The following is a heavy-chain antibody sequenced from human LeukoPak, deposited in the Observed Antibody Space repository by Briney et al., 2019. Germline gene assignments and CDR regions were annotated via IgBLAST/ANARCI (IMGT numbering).Heavy chain of an antibody. J-gene: IGHJ4*02. Sequence: SETLSLTCTVSGGSISSYYWSWVRQPPGKGLEWVGYIYYSGSTNYNPSLKSRGTISVDTSKNQFSLKLSSVTAAGTAVYYCASASMIAFGGVTGPFDYWGQGTLVPVSS. D-gene: IGHD3-16*01. CDR3: ASASMIAFGGVTGPFDY. CDR2: IYYSGST. V-gene: IGHV4-59*01. CDR1: GGSISSYY.